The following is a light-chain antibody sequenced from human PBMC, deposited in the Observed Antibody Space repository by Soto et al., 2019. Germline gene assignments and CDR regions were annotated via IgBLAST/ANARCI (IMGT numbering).Light chain of an antibody. CDR1: TSDVCGYDY. CDR2: DVS. CDR3: SSYLGSSTLSGV. V-gene: IGLV2-14*01. J-gene: IGLJ1*01. Sequence: QSALTQPASVSGSPGQAITVSCTGTTSDVCGYDYVAWYQQHPGKAPKLMIYDVSSRPSGVSNRFSGSKSGNTASLTISGLQAEDEADYYCSSYLGSSTLSGVFGTGTKVTVL.